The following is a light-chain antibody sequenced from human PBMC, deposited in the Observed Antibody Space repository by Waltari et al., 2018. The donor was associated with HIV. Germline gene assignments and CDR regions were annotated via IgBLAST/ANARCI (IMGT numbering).Light chain of an antibody. CDR1: SSYSGGYKS. CDR2: EVS. Sequence: QSALTQPASVSGSPGQSIPIPCTGTSSYSGGYKSVSCSQQQPGKAPKLMISEVSNRPSGVSNRFSGSKSGNTASLTISGLQAEDEADYYCSSYTTSSTWVFGGGTKLTVL. CDR3: SSYTTSSTWV. J-gene: IGLJ3*02. V-gene: IGLV2-14*01.